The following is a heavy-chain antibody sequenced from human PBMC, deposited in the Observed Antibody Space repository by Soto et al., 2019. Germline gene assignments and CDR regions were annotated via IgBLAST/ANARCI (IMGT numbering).Heavy chain of an antibody. V-gene: IGHV3-15*01. D-gene: IGHD2-2*01. CDR1: GFTFSNAW. J-gene: IGHJ6*03. CDR3: TTVNRCSSTSCSHSYYYYYYMDV. Sequence: GGSLRLSCAASGFTFSNAWMSWVRQAPGKGLEWVGRIKSKTDGGTTDYAAPVKGRFTISRDDSKNTLYLQMNSLKTEDTAVYYCTTVNRCSSTSCSHSYYYYYYMDVWGKGTTVTVSS. CDR2: IKSKTDGGTT.